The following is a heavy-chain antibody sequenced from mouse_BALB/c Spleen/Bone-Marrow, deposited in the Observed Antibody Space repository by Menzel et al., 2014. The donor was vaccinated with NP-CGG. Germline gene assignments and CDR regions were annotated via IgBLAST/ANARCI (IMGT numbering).Heavy chain of an antibody. CDR1: GFTFTDSY. J-gene: IGHJ4*01. CDR3: ARFPMDY. V-gene: IGHV7-3*02. Sequence: EVHLVESGGGLVQPGGSLRLSCTTSGFTFTDSYMSWVRQPPGKALEWLGFIRNKAYDYTTEYSASVKGRFTISRDSSQSILYLQMNTLRPEDSATYYCARFPMDYWGQGTSATVSS. CDR2: IRNKAYDYTT.